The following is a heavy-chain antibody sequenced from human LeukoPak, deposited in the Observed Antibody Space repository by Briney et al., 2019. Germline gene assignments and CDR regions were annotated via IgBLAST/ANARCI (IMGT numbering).Heavy chain of an antibody. CDR1: GGSISSYY. Sequence: PSETLSLTCTVSGGSISSYYWSWIRQPAGKGLEWIGRIYTSGSTNYNPSLKSRVTISVDTSKNQFSLKLSSVTAADTAVYYCARGRLIYYCSGGSCYPFDYWGQGTLVTVSS. CDR2: IYTSGST. CDR3: ARGRLIYYCSGGSCYPFDY. D-gene: IGHD2-15*01. J-gene: IGHJ4*02. V-gene: IGHV4-4*07.